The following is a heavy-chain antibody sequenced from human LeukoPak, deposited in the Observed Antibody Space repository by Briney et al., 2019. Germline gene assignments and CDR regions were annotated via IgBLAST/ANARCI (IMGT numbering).Heavy chain of an antibody. D-gene: IGHD3-10*01. CDR3: ASSYYGSGSYYNNRRHIHWFDP. J-gene: IGHJ5*02. Sequence: GASVKVSCKASGGTFSSYAISWVRQAPGQGLEWMGGIIPIFGTANYAQKFQGRVTITADESTSRAYMGLSSLRSEDTAVYYCASSYYGSGSYYNNRRHIHWFDPWGQGTLVTVSS. V-gene: IGHV1-69*13. CDR1: GGTFSSYA. CDR2: IIPIFGTA.